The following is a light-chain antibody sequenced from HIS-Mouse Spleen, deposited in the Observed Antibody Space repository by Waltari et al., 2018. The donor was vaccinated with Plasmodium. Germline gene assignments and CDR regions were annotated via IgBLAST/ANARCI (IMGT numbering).Light chain of an antibody. J-gene: IGKJ2*01. V-gene: IGKV2-28*01. CDR1: QSLLHSNGYNY. Sequence: DIVMTQSPLSLPVTPGEPASISCRSSQSLLHSNGYNYLDWDLQKPGQSPQLLIYLGSNRASGAPDRFSGSGSGTDFTLKISRVEAEDVGVYYCMQALQTPPYTVGQGTKLEIK. CDR2: LGS. CDR3: MQALQTPPYT.